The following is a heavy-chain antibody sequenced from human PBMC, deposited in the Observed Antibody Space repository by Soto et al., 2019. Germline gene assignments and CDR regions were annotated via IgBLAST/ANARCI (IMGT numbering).Heavy chain of an antibody. CDR2: IYYSGST. J-gene: IGHJ4*02. CDR1: NDSISPYY. D-gene: IGHD3-10*01. Sequence: QVQLQESGPGLVKPSETLSLTCTVSNDSISPYYWSWIRQPPGKGLEWIGFIYYSGSTTYNPSLKSRVTISVAPSKNQFSLKLTSVTAADTAIYYCASHFPPLHSGSHYFELWGQGTLVTVSS. CDR3: ASHFPPLHSGSHYFEL. V-gene: IGHV4-59*08.